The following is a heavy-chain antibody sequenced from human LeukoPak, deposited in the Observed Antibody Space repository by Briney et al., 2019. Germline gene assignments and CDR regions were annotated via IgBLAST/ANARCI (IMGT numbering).Heavy chain of an antibody. Sequence: GGSLRLSCAASGFTFSSYAMSWIRQAPGKGLEWVSAISGSGGSTYYADSVKGRFTISRDNSKNTLYLQMNSLRAEDTAVYYCAKRDSSGYYLYFDYWGRGTLVTVSS. J-gene: IGHJ4*02. CDR3: AKRDSSGYYLYFDY. CDR2: ISGSGGST. D-gene: IGHD3-22*01. V-gene: IGHV3-23*01. CDR1: GFTFSSYA.